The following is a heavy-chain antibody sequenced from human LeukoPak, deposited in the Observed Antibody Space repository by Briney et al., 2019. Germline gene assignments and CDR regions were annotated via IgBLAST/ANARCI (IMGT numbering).Heavy chain of an antibody. CDR1: GFIFKNAK. D-gene: IGHD2-15*01. Sequence: PGGSLRLSCAASGFIFKNAKMHWVRQAPGKGLEWVSYISSSSSTIYYADSVKGRFTISRDNAKNSLYLQMNSLRAEDTAVYYCARERVDTPTDAFDIWGQGTMVTVSS. J-gene: IGHJ3*02. CDR3: ARERVDTPTDAFDI. CDR2: ISSSSSTI. V-gene: IGHV3-48*01.